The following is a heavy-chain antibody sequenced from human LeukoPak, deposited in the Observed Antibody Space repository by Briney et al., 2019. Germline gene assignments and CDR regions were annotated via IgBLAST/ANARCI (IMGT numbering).Heavy chain of an antibody. Sequence: ASVKVSCKASGGTFSSYAISWVRQAPGQGLEWMGGNIPIFGTANYAQKFQGRVTITADESTSTAYMELSSLRSEDTVVYYCARIVGSTSRLGWFDPWGQGTLVTVSS. J-gene: IGHJ5*02. CDR2: NIPIFGTA. D-gene: IGHD2-2*01. CDR3: ARIVGSTSRLGWFDP. V-gene: IGHV1-69*13. CDR1: GGTFSSYA.